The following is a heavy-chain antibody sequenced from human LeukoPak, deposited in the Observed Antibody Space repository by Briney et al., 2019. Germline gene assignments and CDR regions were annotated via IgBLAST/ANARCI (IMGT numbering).Heavy chain of an antibody. V-gene: IGHV1-18*01. D-gene: IGHD4-11*01. CDR1: GYTFTSYG. CDR2: ISAYNGNT. J-gene: IGHJ4*02. CDR3: ARVSSWDYSNYEMDY. Sequence: ASVKVSCKASGYTFTSYGISWVRQAAGQGLEWMGWISAYNGNTNYARKLQGRVTMTTDTSTSTAYMELRSLRSDDTAVYYCARVSSWDYSNYEMDYWGQGTPVTVSS.